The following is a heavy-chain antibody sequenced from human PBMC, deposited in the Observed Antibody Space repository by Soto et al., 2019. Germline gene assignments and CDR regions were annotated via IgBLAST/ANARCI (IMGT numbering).Heavy chain of an antibody. J-gene: IGHJ6*02. V-gene: IGHV3-30*18. D-gene: IGHD3-10*01. CDR2: ISYDGTNK. CDR3: VKENGELKWFGESPPKVRYGLDV. CDR1: GFTFNSYG. Sequence: QMLLVESGGGVVQPGRSLRLSCAASGFTFNSYGIHWVRQAPGKGLQWVALISYDGTNKFYLDSVKGRFTISRDNSKNILYLQMNSLRAEDTAVYYCVKENGELKWFGESPPKVRYGLDVWGRGTTVTVSS.